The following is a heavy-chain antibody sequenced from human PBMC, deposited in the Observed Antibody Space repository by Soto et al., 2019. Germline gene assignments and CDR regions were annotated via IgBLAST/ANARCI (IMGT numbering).Heavy chain of an antibody. Sequence: PSETLSLTCTVSGGSISSYYWSWIRQPPGKGLEWFGYIYYSGSTNYNPSLKSRVTISVDTSKNQFSLKLSSVTAADTAVYYCARDRFLYCSGGSCYSRLWFDPWGQGTLVTVSS. CDR2: IYYSGST. CDR1: GGSISSYY. CDR3: ARDRFLYCSGGSCYSRLWFDP. J-gene: IGHJ5*02. D-gene: IGHD2-15*01. V-gene: IGHV4-59*01.